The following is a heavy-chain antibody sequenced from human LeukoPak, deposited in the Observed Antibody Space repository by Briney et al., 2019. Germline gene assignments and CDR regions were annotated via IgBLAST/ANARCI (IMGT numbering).Heavy chain of an antibody. CDR3: ARSRGRIAVSSFDY. D-gene: IGHD6-19*01. CDR2: ISWNSGSI. Sequence: GRSLRLSCAASGFTFDDYAMHWVRQAPGKGLEWVSGISWNSGSIGCADSVKGRFTISRDNAKNSLYLQMNSLRAEDTALYYCARSRGRIAVSSFDYWGQGTLVTVSS. V-gene: IGHV3-9*01. J-gene: IGHJ4*02. CDR1: GFTFDDYA.